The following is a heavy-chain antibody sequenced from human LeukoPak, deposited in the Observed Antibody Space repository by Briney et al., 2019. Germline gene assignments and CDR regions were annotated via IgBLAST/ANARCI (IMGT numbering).Heavy chain of an antibody. CDR3: ARAMDV. CDR2: IKQDGSEK. J-gene: IGHJ6*02. Sequence: GGSLRLSCVASGSTFSNYWMHWVRQAPGKGLEWVANIKQDGSEKFYVDSVKGRFTISRDNAKNSLYLQMNSLRVEDSAVYYCARAMDVWGQGTTVTVSS. V-gene: IGHV3-7*04. CDR1: GSTFSNYW.